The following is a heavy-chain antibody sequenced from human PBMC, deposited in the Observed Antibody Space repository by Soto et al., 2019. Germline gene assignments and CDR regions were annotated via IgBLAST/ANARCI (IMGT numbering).Heavy chain of an antibody. CDR2: ISYDGSNK. J-gene: IGHJ4*02. V-gene: IGHV3-30-3*01. Sequence: GSLRLSCAASGFTFSSYAMHWVRQAPGKGLEWVAVISYDGSNKYYADSVKGRFTISRDNSKNTLYLQMNSLRAEDTAVYYCARPLTYYYDSSGYPPPSYWGQGTLVTVSS. CDR1: GFTFSSYA. D-gene: IGHD3-22*01. CDR3: ARPLTYYYDSSGYPPPSY.